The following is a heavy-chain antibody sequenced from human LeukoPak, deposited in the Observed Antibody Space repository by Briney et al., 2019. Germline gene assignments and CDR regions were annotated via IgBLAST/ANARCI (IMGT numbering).Heavy chain of an antibody. D-gene: IGHD3-9*01. CDR2: ISNSGSTI. CDR3: ARDVEVRAFDWLLPAPVFDH. V-gene: IGHV3-11*01. J-gene: IGHJ4*02. CDR1: GGSISSGGYY. Sequence: LSLTCTVSGGSISSGGYYWSWIRQAPGKGLEWVSYISNSGSTIYYADSVKGRFTISRDNAKNSLYVHMNNLRAEDTAVYYCARDVEVRAFDWLLPAPVFDHWGQGALVTVSS.